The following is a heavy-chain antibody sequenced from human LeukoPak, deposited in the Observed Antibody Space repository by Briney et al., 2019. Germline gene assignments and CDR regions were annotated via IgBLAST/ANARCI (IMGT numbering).Heavy chain of an antibody. V-gene: IGHV4-34*01. J-gene: IGHJ4*02. Sequence: SETLSLTCAVYGGSFSGYYWGWIRQPPGKGLEWIGEINHSGSTNYNPSLKSRVTISVDTSKNQFSLKLSSVTAADTAVYYCARGGVRSQFGYWGQGTLVTVSS. D-gene: IGHD3-3*01. CDR3: ARGGVRSQFGY. CDR1: GGSFSGYY. CDR2: INHSGST.